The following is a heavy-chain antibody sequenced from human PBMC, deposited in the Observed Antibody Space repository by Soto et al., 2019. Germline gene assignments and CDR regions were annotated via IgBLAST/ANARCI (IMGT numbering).Heavy chain of an antibody. V-gene: IGHV4-34*01. D-gene: IGHD1-1*01. J-gene: IGHJ3*02. Sequence: QVQLQQWGAGLLKPSETLSLTCAVYGGSVNSGNYYWSWIRQPPGKGLEWIGEMSHSGGTHFHPSLKRRGTIAVDTSKNQFSLKMSSVTAADTALYYCARVERGTATTVVDAFDIWGPGTLVTVSS. CDR1: GGSVNSGNYY. CDR2: MSHSGGT. CDR3: ARVERGTATTVVDAFDI.